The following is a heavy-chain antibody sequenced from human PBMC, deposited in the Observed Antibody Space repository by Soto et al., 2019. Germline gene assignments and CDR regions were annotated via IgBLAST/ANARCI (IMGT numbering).Heavy chain of an antibody. Sequence: GASVKVSCKASGYTFTSYDINWVRQATGRGLEWMGWMNPNSGNTGYAQKFQGRVTMTRNTSISTAYMELSSLRSEDTAVYYCARGLKYSSSSYWFDPWGQGTLVTVSS. CDR3: ARGLKYSSSSYWFDP. D-gene: IGHD6-6*01. CDR1: GYTFTSYD. V-gene: IGHV1-8*01. CDR2: MNPNSGNT. J-gene: IGHJ5*02.